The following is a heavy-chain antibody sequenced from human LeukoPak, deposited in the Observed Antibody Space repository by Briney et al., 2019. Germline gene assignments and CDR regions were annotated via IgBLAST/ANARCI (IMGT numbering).Heavy chain of an antibody. J-gene: IGHJ4*02. CDR1: GFTFSSYA. CDR2: ISGSGGST. D-gene: IGHD3-3*01. CDR3: AKDTGFGVVPPI. V-gene: IGHV3-23*01. Sequence: GGSLRLSCAASGFTFSSYAMSWVRQAPGKGLEWVSAISGSGGSTYYADSVKGRFAISRDNSKNTLYLQMNSLRAEDTAVYYCAKDTGFGVVPPIWGQGALVTVSS.